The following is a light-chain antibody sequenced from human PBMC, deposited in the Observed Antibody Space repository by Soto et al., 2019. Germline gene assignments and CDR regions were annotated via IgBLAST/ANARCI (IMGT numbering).Light chain of an antibody. V-gene: IGKV3-20*01. J-gene: IGKJ1*01. CDR3: QQYDSSAWT. Sequence: EIVLTQSPGTLSLSPGERATLSCRASQSVSSSYLAWYQQKPGQAPRLLIYGTSSRATGIPDRFSGSGSGTVFTLTISRLEPEDFAVYYCQQYDSSAWTFGQGTKVEIK. CDR1: QSVSSSY. CDR2: GTS.